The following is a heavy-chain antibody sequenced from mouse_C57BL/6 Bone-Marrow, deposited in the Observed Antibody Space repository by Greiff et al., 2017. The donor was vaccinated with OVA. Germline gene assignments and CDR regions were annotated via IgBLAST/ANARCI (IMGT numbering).Heavy chain of an antibody. CDR3: ARSSYYGSSWDY. Sequence: QVQLQQPGAELVKPGASVKLSCKASGYTFTSYWMQWVKQRPGQGLEWIGEIDPSDSYTNYNQKFKGKATLTVDTSSSTAYMQLSSLTSEDSAVYYCARSSYYGSSWDYWGQGTTLTVSS. CDR2: IDPSDSYT. CDR1: GYTFTSYW. V-gene: IGHV1-50*01. J-gene: IGHJ2*01. D-gene: IGHD1-1*01.